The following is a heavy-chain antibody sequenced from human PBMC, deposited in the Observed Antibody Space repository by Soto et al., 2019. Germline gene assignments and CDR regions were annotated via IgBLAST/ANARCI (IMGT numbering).Heavy chain of an antibody. CDR1: GGSISSSSYY. CDR3: ARRDGWAGYFDY. V-gene: IGHV4-39*01. D-gene: IGHD1-26*01. Sequence: QLQLQESGPGLVKPSETLSLTCTVSGGSISSSSYYWGWIRQPPGKGLEWIGSIYYSGSTYYNPSLKGRVTISVDTSKNQFSLKLSSVTAADTAVYYCARRDGWAGYFDYWGQGTLVTVSS. CDR2: IYYSGST. J-gene: IGHJ4*02.